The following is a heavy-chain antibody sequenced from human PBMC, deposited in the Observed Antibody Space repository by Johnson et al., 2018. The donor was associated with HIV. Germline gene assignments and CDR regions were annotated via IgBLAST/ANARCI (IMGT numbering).Heavy chain of an antibody. J-gene: IGHJ3*02. V-gene: IGHV3-7*05. CDR2: INQDGSET. Sequence: VQLVESGGGVVRPGGSLRLSCAASGFTFDSFWMTWVRQAPGKGLEWVANINQDGSETYYVDSVKGRFTISRDNAKNSLYLQMDSLRGEDPAVYFCARPPAYLYKATFSIWGQGTMVTVSS. CDR3: ARPPAYLYKATFSI. CDR1: GFTFDSFW. D-gene: IGHD3-16*02.